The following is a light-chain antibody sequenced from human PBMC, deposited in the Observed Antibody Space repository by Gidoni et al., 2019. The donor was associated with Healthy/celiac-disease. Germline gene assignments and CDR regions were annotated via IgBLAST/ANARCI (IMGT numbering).Light chain of an antibody. V-gene: IGLV2-14*01. CDR2: EVS. CDR3: SSYTSSSPWV. J-gene: IGLJ3*02. Sequence: QSALTQPASVSGSPGPSITISCTGTSSDVGGYNYVSWYQQYPGKAPKLMIYEVSNRPSGVSNRFSGSKSGNTASLTISGLQAEDEADYYCSSYTSSSPWVFGGGTKLTVL. CDR1: SSDVGGYNY.